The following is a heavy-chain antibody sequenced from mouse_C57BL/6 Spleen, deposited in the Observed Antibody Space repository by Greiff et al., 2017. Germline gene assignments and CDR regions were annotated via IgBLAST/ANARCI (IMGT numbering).Heavy chain of an antibody. J-gene: IGHJ2*01. V-gene: IGHV1-59*01. CDR1: GYTFTSYW. CDR2: IDPSDSYT. CDR3: ARSGGSRDY. Sequence: QVQLQQPGAELVRPGTSVKLSCKASGYTFTSYWMHWVKQRPGQGLEWIGVIDPSDSYTNYNQKFKGKATLTVDTSSSTAYMQLSSLTSEDSAVYYCARSGGSRDYWGQGTTLTVSS. D-gene: IGHD3-1*01.